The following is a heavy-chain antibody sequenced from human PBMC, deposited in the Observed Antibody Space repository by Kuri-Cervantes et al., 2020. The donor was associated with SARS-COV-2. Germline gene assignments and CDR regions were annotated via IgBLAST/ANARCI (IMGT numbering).Heavy chain of an antibody. D-gene: IGHD3-22*01. Sequence: LSLTCAASGFTFSSYGMHWVRQAPGKGLEWVAVIWYDGSNKYYADSVKGRFTISRDNSKNTLYLQMSSLRAEDTAVYYCARDPTYYYDSSGYYRAWFFDYWGQGTLVTVSS. V-gene: IGHV3-33*01. CDR2: IWYDGSNK. J-gene: IGHJ4*02. CDR3: ARDPTYYYDSSGYYRAWFFDY. CDR1: GFTFSSYG.